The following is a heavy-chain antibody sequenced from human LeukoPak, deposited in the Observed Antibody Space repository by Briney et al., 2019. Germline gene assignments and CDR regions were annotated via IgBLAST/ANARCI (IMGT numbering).Heavy chain of an antibody. J-gene: IGHJ4*02. CDR3: IKDLSGTWSFDY. D-gene: IGHD1-26*01. CDR2: ISYDGRDM. V-gene: IGHV3-30*14. Sequence: GGSLRLSCTASGFTFNNYAMHWVRQAPGKGLEWVTVISYDGRDMHYADSVKGRFIISRDNSKNTLYLQMNSLRVEDTAVYYCIKDLSGTWSFDYWGQVTLLIVSS. CDR1: GFTFNNYA.